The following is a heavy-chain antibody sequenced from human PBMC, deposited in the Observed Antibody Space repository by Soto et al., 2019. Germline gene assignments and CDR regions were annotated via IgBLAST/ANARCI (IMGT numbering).Heavy chain of an antibody. D-gene: IGHD6-13*01. CDR2: VYNSGSS. V-gene: IGHV4-59*01. Sequence: SETLSLTFTVSGVAMRSYFWTWIRQPPGKGLEWIGYVYNSGSSNYNPSRKSRVTISEDTSKSQFSLKVNSMTAADTAVYYCARYRREAVAGYTLDNWGQGILVTVSS. CDR1: GVAMRSYF. J-gene: IGHJ4*02. CDR3: ARYRREAVAGYTLDN.